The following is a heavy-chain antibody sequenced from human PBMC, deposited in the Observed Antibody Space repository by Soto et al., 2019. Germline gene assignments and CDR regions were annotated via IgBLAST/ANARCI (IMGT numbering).Heavy chain of an antibody. V-gene: IGHV3-23*01. CDR3: AKDRNYPRDQFHY. J-gene: IGHJ4*02. D-gene: IGHD1-7*01. CDR2: ILVGGST. CDR1: GFICTSYD. Sequence: LRLSCAASGFICTSYDVSWVRQAPGKGLEWVSTILVGGSTHYEDSVKGRFTISRDRSKNTLYLQMNSLTAGDTAMYYCAKDRNYPRDQFHYWGQGTLVTVSS.